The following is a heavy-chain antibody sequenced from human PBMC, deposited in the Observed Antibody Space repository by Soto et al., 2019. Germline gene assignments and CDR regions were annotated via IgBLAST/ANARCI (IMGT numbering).Heavy chain of an antibody. CDR1: GFTFSSYG. CDR2: IWYDGSNK. Sequence: QVQLVESGGGVVQPGRSLRLSCAASGFTFSSYGMHWVRQAPGKGLEWVAVIWYDGSNKYYADSVKGRFTISRDNSKNTLYLQMNIQRAEDTAVYYCARVSMVYADPFSYYYYGMDVWGQGTTVTVSS. J-gene: IGHJ6*02. V-gene: IGHV3-33*01. D-gene: IGHD2-8*01. CDR3: ARVSMVYADPFSYYYYGMDV.